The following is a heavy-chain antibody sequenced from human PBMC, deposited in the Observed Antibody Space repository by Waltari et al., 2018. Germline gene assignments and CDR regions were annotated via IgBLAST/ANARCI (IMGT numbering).Heavy chain of an antibody. D-gene: IGHD6-13*01. CDR3: ARVPREEQQLYLDY. J-gene: IGHJ4*02. CDR1: GGSISSSSYY. V-gene: IGHV4-39*07. Sequence: QLQLQESGPGLVKPSETLSLTCTVSGGSISSSSYYWGWIRQPPGKGLEWIGSIYYSGSTYYNPALKSRVTISVDTSKNQFSLKLSSVTAADTAVYYCARVPREEQQLYLDYWGQGTLVTVSS. CDR2: IYYSGST.